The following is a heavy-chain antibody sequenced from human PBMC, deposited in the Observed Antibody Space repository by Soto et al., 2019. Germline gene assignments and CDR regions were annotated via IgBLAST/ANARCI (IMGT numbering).Heavy chain of an antibody. CDR2: ISWDGGST. J-gene: IGHJ4*02. CDR1: GFTFDDYT. V-gene: IGHV3-43*01. D-gene: IGHD6-13*01. CDR3: ARDGDIAAAGSSGY. Sequence: GGSLRLSCAASGFTFDDYTMHWVRQAPGKGLEWVSLISWDGGSTYYADSVKGRFTISRDNSKNSLYLQMNSLRAEDTAVYYCARDGDIAAAGSSGYWGQGTLVTVSS.